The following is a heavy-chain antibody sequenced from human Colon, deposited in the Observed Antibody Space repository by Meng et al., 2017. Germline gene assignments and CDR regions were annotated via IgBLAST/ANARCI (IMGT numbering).Heavy chain of an antibody. J-gene: IGHJ4*02. Sequence: SETLSLTCTVSGGSISRKNYNWGWIRQPPGKGLEWIGNFYYTGSTYYNPSLKSRVAISGDTSKNQFSLELRSVTAADTAVYYCVGGYSSSWYDYWGQRTLVTVSS. CDR1: GGSISRKNYN. CDR2: FYYTGST. V-gene: IGHV4-39*07. CDR3: VGGYSSSWYDY. D-gene: IGHD6-13*01.